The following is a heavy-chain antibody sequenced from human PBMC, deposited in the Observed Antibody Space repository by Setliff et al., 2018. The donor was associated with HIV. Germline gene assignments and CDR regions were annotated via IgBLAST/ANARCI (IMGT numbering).Heavy chain of an antibody. CDR3: ARFSTSSGGTFDY. Sequence: PSETLSLTCTVSGYSISSGYYWGWSRQPPGKGLELIGIIYHSGSTYYNSPLKSRVTISVETSKNQFSLKLTSVPAAATAVYYCARFSTSSGGTFDYWGQGTLVTVSS. J-gene: IGHJ4*02. CDR2: IYHSGST. CDR1: GYSISSGYY. V-gene: IGHV4-38-2*02. D-gene: IGHD6-6*01.